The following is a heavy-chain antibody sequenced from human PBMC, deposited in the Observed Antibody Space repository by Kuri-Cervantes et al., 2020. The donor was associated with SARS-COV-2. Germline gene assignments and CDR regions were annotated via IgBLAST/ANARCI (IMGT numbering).Heavy chain of an antibody. CDR1: DGSFSGYY. V-gene: IGHV4-39*01. Sequence: SETLSLTCVVYDGSFSGYYWGWIRQPPGKGLEWIGSIYYSGSTYYSPSLKSRVTISVDTSKNQFSLKLSSVTAADTAVYYCARQDTYYYDSSGPFDYWGQGTLVTVSS. D-gene: IGHD3-22*01. J-gene: IGHJ4*02. CDR2: IYYSGST. CDR3: ARQDTYYYDSSGPFDY.